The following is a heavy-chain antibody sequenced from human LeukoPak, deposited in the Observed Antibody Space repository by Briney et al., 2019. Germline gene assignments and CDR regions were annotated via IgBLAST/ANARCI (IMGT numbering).Heavy chain of an antibody. CDR1: GFTFSSYW. J-gene: IGHJ4*02. Sequence: PGGSLRLSCAASGFTFSSYWMHWVRQAPGKGLVWVSRINTDGSSTSYADSVKGRFTISRDNVKNTLYLQMNSLRAEDTAVYYCAREGVDYCPDYWGQGTLVTVSS. CDR2: INTDGSST. V-gene: IGHV3-74*01. D-gene: IGHD4-11*01. CDR3: AREGVDYCPDY.